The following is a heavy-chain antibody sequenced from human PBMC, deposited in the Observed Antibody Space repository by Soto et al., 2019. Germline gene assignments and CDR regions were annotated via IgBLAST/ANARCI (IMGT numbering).Heavy chain of an antibody. J-gene: IGHJ3*02. D-gene: IGHD5-18*01. V-gene: IGHV1-46*01. CDR1: GYTFISYY. CDR3: AREDTANGGAFDI. Sequence: ASVKVSCKASGYTFISYYMNGVRQAPGQGLEWMGMINPSGGSTSYAQKFQGRATMTRDTSTSTVYMELSSLRSEDTAVYYCAREDTANGGAFDIWGQGTMVTVSS. CDR2: INPSGGST.